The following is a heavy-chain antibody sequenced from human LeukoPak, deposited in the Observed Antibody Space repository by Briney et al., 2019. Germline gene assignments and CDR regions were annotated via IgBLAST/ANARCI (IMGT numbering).Heavy chain of an antibody. J-gene: IGHJ4*02. V-gene: IGHV3-7*05. Sequence: GGPLKLSCAASGFTFSSYWMSWVRQAPGKGLEWVANIKQGGSQKYYLDSVRGGFIIPSNNAKNSLYLQMNSLSAEDTAVYYCARVYCSGGICHSYFDYWGQGTLVTVSS. CDR1: GFTFSSYW. CDR2: IKQGGSQK. D-gene: IGHD2-15*01. CDR3: ARVYCSGGICHSYFDY.